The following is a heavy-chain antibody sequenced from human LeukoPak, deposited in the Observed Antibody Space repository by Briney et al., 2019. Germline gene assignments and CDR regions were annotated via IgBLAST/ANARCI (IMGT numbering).Heavy chain of an antibody. Sequence: GGSLRLSCVTSGFSFSSYAMSWVRQAPGKGLEWVSGISAAGGNSFYADSVKGRFTISRDNSNNTLHLQMNNMRVEDTAVYYCAKTQVVYYFDYRGQGNLVTVSS. CDR3: AKTQVVYYFDY. CDR2: ISAAGGNS. D-gene: IGHD2-8*02. CDR1: GFSFSSYA. V-gene: IGHV3-23*01. J-gene: IGHJ4*02.